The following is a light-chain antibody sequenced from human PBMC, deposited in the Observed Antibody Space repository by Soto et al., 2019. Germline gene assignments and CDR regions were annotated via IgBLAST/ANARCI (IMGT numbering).Light chain of an antibody. V-gene: IGKV4-1*01. J-gene: IGKJ1*01. CDR1: QNVLYRSNNKNY. CDR2: WAS. CDR3: QQYYTTPRT. Sequence: DIVMTQSPDSLAVSLGERATINCKSSQNVLYRSNNKNYLAWYQQKPGQPPKLLIYWASTRESGVPDRFSSSGCGTDFTLTISSLQAEDVAVYYCQQYYTTPRTFGQGTKVEIK.